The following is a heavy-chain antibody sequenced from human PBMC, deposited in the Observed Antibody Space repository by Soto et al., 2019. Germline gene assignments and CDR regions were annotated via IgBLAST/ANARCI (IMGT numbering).Heavy chain of an antibody. CDR2: MNPINGAT. D-gene: IGHD6-13*01. CDR3: GRGPSPRAPAGGTPYYYAMDV. V-gene: IGHV1-8*02. CDR1: GYDFTAYD. Sequence: ASVKVSCKASGYDFTAYDISWVRQASGQGLEWMGWMNPINGATGSARRFQGRVSMTRNTATATAYLELTSLRSDDSAVYYCGRGPSPRAPAGGTPYYYAMDVWGQGKTVTVSS. J-gene: IGHJ6*02.